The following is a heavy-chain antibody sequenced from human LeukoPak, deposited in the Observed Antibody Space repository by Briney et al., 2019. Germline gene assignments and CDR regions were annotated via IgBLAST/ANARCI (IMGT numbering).Heavy chain of an antibody. Sequence: GGSLRLSCAASGFTVSSNYMSWVRQAPGKGLEWVSVIYSGGSTYYADSVKGRFTISRDNSKNTLFLQMNSLRAGDTAVYYCARGTVTMVDYWGQGTLVTVSS. CDR3: ARGTVTMVDY. CDR1: GFTVSSNY. V-gene: IGHV3-66*01. J-gene: IGHJ4*02. D-gene: IGHD3-10*01. CDR2: IYSGGST.